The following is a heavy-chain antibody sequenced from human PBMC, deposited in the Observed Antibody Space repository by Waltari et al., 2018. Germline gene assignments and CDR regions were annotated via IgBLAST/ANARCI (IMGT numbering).Heavy chain of an antibody. V-gene: IGHV1-46*01. J-gene: IGHJ1*01. CDR3: ARGNPIWGSYRQHFQH. CDR1: GYTFTSYY. CDR2: INPSGGST. D-gene: IGHD3-16*02. Sequence: QVQLVQSGAEVKKPGASVKVSCKASGYTFTSYYMHWVRQAPGQGLEWMGIINPSGGSTSYAQKVQGRVTMTRDTSTSTVYMELSSLRSEDTAVYYCARGNPIWGSYRQHFQHWGQGTLVTVSS.